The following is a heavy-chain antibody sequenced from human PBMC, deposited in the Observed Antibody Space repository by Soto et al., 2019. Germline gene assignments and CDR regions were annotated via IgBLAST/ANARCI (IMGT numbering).Heavy chain of an antibody. CDR1: GYTFTSYA. V-gene: IGHV1-3*01. CDR3: ARGPGGPDGPGDY. CDR2: INAGNGNT. J-gene: IGHJ4*02. Sequence: QVQLVQSGAEVKKPGASVKVSCKASGYTFTSYAMHWVRQAPGQRLEWMGWINAGNGNTKYSQKFQGRVTITRDTSASTAYMDLSSLRSDDTAVYYCARGPGGPDGPGDYWGQGTLVTVSS. D-gene: IGHD2-15*01.